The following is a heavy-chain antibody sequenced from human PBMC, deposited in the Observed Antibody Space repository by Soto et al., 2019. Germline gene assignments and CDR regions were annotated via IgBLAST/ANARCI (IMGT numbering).Heavy chain of an antibody. J-gene: IGHJ4*02. V-gene: IGHV4-34*01. CDR2: ISHSGST. CDR3: ARGPDRTYYYDSSGYYYYFDY. Sequence: QVQLQQWGAGLLKPSETLSLTCAVYGGSFSDYYWSWIRQPPGKGLEWIGEISHSGSTNYNPSLKSLVSISVDTSKNQFSLKLSSVTAADTAVYYCARGPDRTYYYDSSGYYYYFDYWGQGTLVTVSS. D-gene: IGHD3-22*01. CDR1: GGSFSDYY.